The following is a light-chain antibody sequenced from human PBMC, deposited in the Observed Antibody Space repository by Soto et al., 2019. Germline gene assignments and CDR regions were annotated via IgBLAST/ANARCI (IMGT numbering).Light chain of an antibody. V-gene: IGKV3-15*01. CDR2: GAT. Sequence: EIVMTQSPATLYVSPWGRATLSCRASQNVMYNLAWYQQKPGQAPRLLVYGATTRATDAPPRFRGSGSGTEFSLTISSLQSEDFTTYYCQQYGGWPRTFGQGTKVDIK. CDR3: QQYGGWPRT. J-gene: IGKJ1*01. CDR1: QNVMYN.